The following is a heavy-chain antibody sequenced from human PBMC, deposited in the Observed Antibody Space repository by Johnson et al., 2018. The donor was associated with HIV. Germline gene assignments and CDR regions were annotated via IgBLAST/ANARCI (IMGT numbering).Heavy chain of an antibody. V-gene: IGHV3-23*04. CDR2: ISGSGGST. J-gene: IGHJ3*02. Sequence: MQLVESGGGFIQPGGSLRLSCAASGFTFNNYAMTWVRQAPGRGLEWVSAISGSGGSTYYADSVKGRFTISRDNSKNSLFLQVNRLRAEDTAVYHCAKGRYSSSWYLAGAFDIWGQGTMVTVSS. CDR3: AKGRYSSSWYLAGAFDI. CDR1: GFTFNNYA. D-gene: IGHD6-13*01.